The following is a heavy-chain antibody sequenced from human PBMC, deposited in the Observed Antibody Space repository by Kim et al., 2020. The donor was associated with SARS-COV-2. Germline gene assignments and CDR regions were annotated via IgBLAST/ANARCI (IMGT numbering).Heavy chain of an antibody. CDR2: ISASGSST. J-gene: IGHJ4*02. D-gene: IGHD1-26*01. CDR3: AKPYYIGSYRFDY. CDR1: GFTFSSYA. Sequence: ASLRLSCAVSGFTFSSYAMSWVRQAPGKGLEWVSSISASGSSTYYADSVKGRFTISRDNSKNTLFLQMNSLRAEDTAVYYCAKPYYIGSYRFDYWGQGTLVTVSS. V-gene: IGHV3-23*01.